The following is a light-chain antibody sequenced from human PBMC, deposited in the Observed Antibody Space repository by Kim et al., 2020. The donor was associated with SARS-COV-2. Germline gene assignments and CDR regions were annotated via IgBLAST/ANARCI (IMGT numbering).Light chain of an antibody. Sequence: DIVLTQSPGTLSLSPGERATLSCRASQRISSSYLAWYQQKPGQAPRLVLYRASSRATGIPDRFSGSGSGTDFTLTISRLEPEDLAVYYCQQYSSTPWTFGQGTKLEIK. J-gene: IGKJ2*01. CDR1: QRISSSY. CDR2: RAS. V-gene: IGKV3-20*01. CDR3: QQYSSTPWT.